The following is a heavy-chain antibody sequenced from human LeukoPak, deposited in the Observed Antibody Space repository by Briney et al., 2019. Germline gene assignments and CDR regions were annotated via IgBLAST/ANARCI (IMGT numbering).Heavy chain of an antibody. CDR1: LFTLSSYV. CDR2: ICGTGGST. CDR3: AKKSQTPPGTKDLDY. V-gene: IGHV3-23*01. D-gene: IGHD2-8*01. Sequence: GGALRHSCVASLFTLSSYVMSWVRPAPGKGLEWVSAICGTGGSTDNADCVRGQFTISRDNSKNNLYLQMNSLRADDTAVYYCAKKSQTPPGTKDLDYWGQGTQVTVSS. J-gene: IGHJ4*02.